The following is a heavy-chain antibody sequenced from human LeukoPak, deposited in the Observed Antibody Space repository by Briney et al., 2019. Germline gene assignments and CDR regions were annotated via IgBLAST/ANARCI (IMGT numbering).Heavy chain of an antibody. V-gene: IGHV4-59*01. CDR2: IYYSGST. Sequence: SETLSLTCTVSGGSISSYYWSWIRQPPGKGLEWIGYIYYSGSTNYNPSLKSRVTISVDTSKNQLSLKLSSVTAADTAVYYCARGPNAYYYDSSGYYYAEYWGQGTLVTVSS. CDR3: ARGPNAYYYDSSGYYYAEY. J-gene: IGHJ4*02. CDR1: GGSISSYY. D-gene: IGHD3-22*01.